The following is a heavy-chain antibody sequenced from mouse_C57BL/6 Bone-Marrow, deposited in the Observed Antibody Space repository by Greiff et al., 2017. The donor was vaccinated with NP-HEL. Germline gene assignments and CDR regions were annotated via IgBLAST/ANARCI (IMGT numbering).Heavy chain of an antibody. V-gene: IGHV7-1*01. J-gene: IGHJ1*03. CDR3: ARDAHLDGYYLYWYFDV. CDR2: SRNKANDYTT. D-gene: IGHD2-3*01. CDR1: GFTFSDFY. Sequence: EVQRVESGGGLVQSGRSLRLSCATSGFTFSDFYMEWVRQAPGKGLEWIAASRNKANDYTTEYSASVKGRFIVSRDTSQSILYLQMNALRAEDTAIYYCARDAHLDGYYLYWYFDVWGTGTTVTVSS.